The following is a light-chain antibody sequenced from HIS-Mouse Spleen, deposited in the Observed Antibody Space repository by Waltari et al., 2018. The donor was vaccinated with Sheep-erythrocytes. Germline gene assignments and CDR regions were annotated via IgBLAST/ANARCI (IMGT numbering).Light chain of an antibody. CDR3: QQYKSYPLT. CDR1: KSISSC. CDR2: KAS. J-gene: IGKJ4*01. V-gene: IGKV1-5*03. Sequence: DIQMTQSPSTLSASVGDRVTITCRASKSISSCLAWYQQKPGKAPKLLIYKASSLESGVPSRCSGSGSGTEFTLTISSLQPDDFATYCCQQYKSYPLTFGGGTKVEIK.